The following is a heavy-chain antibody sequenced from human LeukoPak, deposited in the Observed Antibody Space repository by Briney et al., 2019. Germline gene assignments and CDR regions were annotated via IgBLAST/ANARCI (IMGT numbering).Heavy chain of an antibody. CDR3: ARRLGYCSSTSCYGGTDY. V-gene: IGHV1-18*01. J-gene: IGHJ4*02. Sequence: ASVKVSCKASGYTFTSYGISWVRQAPGQGLEWMGWVSAYNGNTNYAQKLQGRVTMTTDTSTSTAYMELRSLRSDDTAVYYCARRLGYCSSTSCYGGTDYWGQGTLVTVSS. D-gene: IGHD2-2*01. CDR2: VSAYNGNT. CDR1: GYTFTSYG.